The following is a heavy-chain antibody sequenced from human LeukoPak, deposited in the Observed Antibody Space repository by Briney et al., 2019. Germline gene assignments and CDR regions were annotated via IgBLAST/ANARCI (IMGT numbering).Heavy chain of an antibody. CDR1: GGSISNYY. J-gene: IGHJ4*02. D-gene: IGHD3-22*01. V-gene: IGHV4-59*01. Sequence: PSETLSLLCTVSGGSISNYYWRWMRQSRGKGLECIGYFYYSGSTNYNPSLKSRVTISVDTSKNQFSLKLSSVTAADTAVYYCAREGAAYDSSGYNIGDYFDYWGQGTLVTVSS. CDR2: FYYSGST. CDR3: AREGAAYDSSGYNIGDYFDY.